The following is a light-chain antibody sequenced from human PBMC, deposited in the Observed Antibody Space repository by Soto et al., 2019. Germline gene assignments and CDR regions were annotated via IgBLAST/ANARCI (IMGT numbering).Light chain of an antibody. CDR3: QQYNRWPQT. CDR2: AAS. J-gene: IGKJ1*01. CDR1: QTIGSSH. Sequence: EIVLSQSPGTLSLSPGERATLSCRASQTIGSSHLAWYQQKPGQAPRVLIFAASSRATGIPARFSGRGSGTEFTLTISSLQSEDLAVYHCQQYNRWPQTFGQGTKVDI. V-gene: IGKV3D-15*01.